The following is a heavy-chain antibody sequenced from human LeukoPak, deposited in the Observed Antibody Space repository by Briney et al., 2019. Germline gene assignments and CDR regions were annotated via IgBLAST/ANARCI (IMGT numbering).Heavy chain of an antibody. CDR1: GGTFSSYA. J-gene: IGHJ4*02. CDR3: ARDLADQYSSGWSEGAGY. V-gene: IGHV1-69*13. CDR2: IIPIFGTA. Sequence: GASVKVSCKASGGTFSSYAISWVRQAPGQGLEWMGGIIPIFGTANYAQKFQGRVTITADESTSTAYMELSSLRSEDTAVYYCARDLADQYSSGWSEGAGYWGQGTLVTVSS. D-gene: IGHD6-19*01.